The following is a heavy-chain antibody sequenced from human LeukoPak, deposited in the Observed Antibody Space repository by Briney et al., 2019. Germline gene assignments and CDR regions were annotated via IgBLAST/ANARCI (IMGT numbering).Heavy chain of an antibody. CDR2: ITSSSSYI. CDR1: GFTFSSYS. V-gene: IGHV3-21*01. CDR3: ASGRNVGITGTTGAFDI. D-gene: IGHD1-7*01. Sequence: GGSLRLSCAASGFTFSSYSMNWVRQAPGKGLEWVSSITSSSSYIYYAESVKRRFTISRDNAKNSLYLQMNSLGDEDTAVYYCASGRNVGITGTTGAFDIWGQGTMVTVSS. J-gene: IGHJ3*02.